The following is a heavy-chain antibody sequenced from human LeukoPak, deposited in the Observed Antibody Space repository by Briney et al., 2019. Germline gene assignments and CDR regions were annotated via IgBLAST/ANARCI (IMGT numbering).Heavy chain of an antibody. V-gene: IGHV3-48*04. CDR3: ARGGSAYDSSGYYYV. CDR2: ISRSSSTI. J-gene: IGHJ4*02. Sequence: PGGSLRLSCAASGFTFSSYSMNWVRQAPGKGLEWVSYISRSSSTIYYADSVKGRFSISRDNAKNSLYLQMNSLRAEDTAVYYCARGGSAYDSSGYYYVWGQGTLVTVSS. D-gene: IGHD3-22*01. CDR1: GFTFSSYS.